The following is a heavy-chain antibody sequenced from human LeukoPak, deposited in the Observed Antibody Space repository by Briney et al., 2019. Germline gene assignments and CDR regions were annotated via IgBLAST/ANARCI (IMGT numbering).Heavy chain of an antibody. J-gene: IGHJ3*01. V-gene: IGHV3-30*03. CDR3: ATAFGPSSWSDAFNF. CDR2: ISYDGTNI. Sequence: GGSLRLSCAASGFTFSSYSMNWVRQAPGKGLEWMADISYDGTNIYYADSVKGRFTISRDNSKDTLYLQMNNLRTDDTAVYYCATAFGPSSWSDAFNFWGQGTMVTVSS. CDR1: GFTFSSYS. D-gene: IGHD6-13*01.